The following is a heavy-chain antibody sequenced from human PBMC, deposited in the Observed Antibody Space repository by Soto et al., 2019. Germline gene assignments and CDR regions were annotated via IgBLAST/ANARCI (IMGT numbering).Heavy chain of an antibody. J-gene: IGHJ4*02. CDR1: GFTFSSYW. Sequence: GGSLRLSCAASGFTFSSYWMSWVRQAPGKGLEWVANIKQDGSEKYYVDSVKGRFTISRDNAKNSLYLQMNSLRAQDTAGYYCAREGPLYTENFDYWGQGTLVTVSS. CDR2: IKQDGSEK. V-gene: IGHV3-7*01. D-gene: IGHD2-2*02. CDR3: AREGPLYTENFDY.